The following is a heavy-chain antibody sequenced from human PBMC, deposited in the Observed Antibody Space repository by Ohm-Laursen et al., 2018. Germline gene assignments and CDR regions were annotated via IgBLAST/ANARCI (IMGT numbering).Heavy chain of an antibody. Sequence: SLRLSCAASGFTFDDYGMSWVRQAPGKGLEWVSGINWNGGSTGYADSVKGRFTISRDNAKNSLYLQMNSLRAEDTALYHCARRLGYCSSTSCRGYGMDVWGQGTTVTVSS. CDR1: GFTFDDYG. CDR2: INWNGGST. V-gene: IGHV3-20*01. CDR3: ARRLGYCSSTSCRGYGMDV. D-gene: IGHD2-2*01. J-gene: IGHJ6*02.